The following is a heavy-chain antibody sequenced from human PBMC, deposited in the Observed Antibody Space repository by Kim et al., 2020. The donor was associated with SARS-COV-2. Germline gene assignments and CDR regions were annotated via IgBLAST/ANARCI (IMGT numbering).Heavy chain of an antibody. J-gene: IGHJ2*01. D-gene: IGHD7-27*01. V-gene: IGHV1-2*02. CDR1: GYSFTGYT. CDR2: ANPRTRFT. CDR3: ARDLDYGRNWGSSWFFDS. Sequence: ASVKVSCKGSGYSFTGYTIHWVRQAPGRGLEWVGSANPRTRFTKQAQKFQGRVTLTSDTSITTTYMELNGLTSDDTALYFCARDLDYGRNWGSSWFFDSWGRGTLVTVSS.